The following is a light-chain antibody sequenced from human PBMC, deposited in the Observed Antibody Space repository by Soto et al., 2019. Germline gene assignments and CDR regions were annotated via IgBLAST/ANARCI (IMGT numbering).Light chain of an antibody. CDR2: GAS. Sequence: EIVMTQSPATLSVSPGERATLSCRASQSVSSNLAWYQQKPGQAPRLLIYGASTRATGIPARFSGSGSGTEFTLTISSLEPEDFAVYYCQQYTSSLNTFGQGTRLEIK. CDR1: QSVSSN. J-gene: IGKJ5*01. V-gene: IGKV3-15*01. CDR3: QQYTSSLNT.